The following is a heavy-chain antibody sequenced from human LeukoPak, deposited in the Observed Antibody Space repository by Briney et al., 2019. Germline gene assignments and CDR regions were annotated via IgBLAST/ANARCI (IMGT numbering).Heavy chain of an antibody. CDR3: AKGGATVIDY. V-gene: IGHV3-74*01. CDR1: GFTFSNYW. D-gene: IGHD4-17*01. Sequence: GESLKISCAASGFTFSNYWMHWVRQAPGKGLVWVSRINSDGSSTTSADSVKGRFTISRDNAKNTLYLQMNSLRAEDTAVYYCAKGGATVIDYWGQGTLVTASS. J-gene: IGHJ4*02. CDR2: INSDGSST.